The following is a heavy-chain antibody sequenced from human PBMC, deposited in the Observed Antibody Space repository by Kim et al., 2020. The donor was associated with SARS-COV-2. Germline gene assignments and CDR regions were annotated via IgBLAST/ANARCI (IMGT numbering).Heavy chain of an antibody. D-gene: IGHD2-15*01. CDR3: ARTSGGSATAWFDP. CDR1: GGSVSSGSYY. Sequence: SETLSLTCTVSGGSVSSGSYYWSWIRQPPGKGLEWIGYIYYSGSTNYNPSLKSRVTISVDTSKNQFSLKLSSVTAADTAVYYCARTSGGSATAWFDPWGQGTLVTVSS. J-gene: IGHJ5*02. V-gene: IGHV4-61*01. CDR2: IYYSGST.